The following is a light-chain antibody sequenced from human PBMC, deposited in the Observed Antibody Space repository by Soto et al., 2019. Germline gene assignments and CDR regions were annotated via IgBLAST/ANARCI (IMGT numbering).Light chain of an antibody. V-gene: IGLV2-14*01. CDR1: SSDVGAYNF. Sequence: QSALTQPASVAGSPGPSITISCTGTSSDVGAYNFVSWYQQHPGKAPKLIIYEVNNRPSDISYRFSGYKSGNTASLTISGLQAEDESDYYCNSYTTTGTYIFGSGTKVTVL. CDR2: EVN. J-gene: IGLJ1*01. CDR3: NSYTTTGTYI.